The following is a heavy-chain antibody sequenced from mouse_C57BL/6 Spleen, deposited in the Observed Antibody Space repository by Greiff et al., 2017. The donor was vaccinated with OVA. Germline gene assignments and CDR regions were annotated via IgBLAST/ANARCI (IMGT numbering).Heavy chain of an antibody. V-gene: IGHV5-4*01. CDR1: GFTFSSYA. CDR2: ISDGGSYT. D-gene: IGHD1-1*01. J-gene: IGHJ1*03. CDR3: ARDYGSSLYWYFDV. Sequence: EVKVVESGGGLVKPGGSLKLSCAASGFTFSSYAMSWVRQTPEKRLEWVATISDGGSYTYYPDNVKGRFTISRDNAKNNLYLQMSHLKSEDTAMYYCARDYGSSLYWYFDVWGTGTTVTVSS.